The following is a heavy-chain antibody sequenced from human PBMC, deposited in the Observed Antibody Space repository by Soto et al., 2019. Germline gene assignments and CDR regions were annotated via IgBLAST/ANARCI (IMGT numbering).Heavy chain of an antibody. CDR2: INHSGST. J-gene: IGHJ4*02. CDR1: GGSFSGYY. CDR3: ARGPTYYYDSSGYYDFDY. D-gene: IGHD3-22*01. Sequence: KTSETLSLTCAVYGGSFSGYYWSWIRQPPGKGLEWIGEINHSGSTNYNPSLKSRVTISVDTSKNQFSLKLSSVTAADTAVYYCARGPTYYYDSSGYYDFDYWGQGTLVTVSS. V-gene: IGHV4-34*01.